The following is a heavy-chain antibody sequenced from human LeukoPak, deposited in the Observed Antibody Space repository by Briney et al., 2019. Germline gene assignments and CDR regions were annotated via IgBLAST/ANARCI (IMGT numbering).Heavy chain of an antibody. Sequence: ASVKVSCKASGYTFTGYYIHWVRQAPGQGLEWMGWINPDTGGTNYAQKFQDRVTITRDTSISTAYMELSSLRSEDTAVYYCARGGAARRRYYYYYYMDVWGKGTTVTVSS. CDR3: ARGGAARRRYYYYYYMDV. V-gene: IGHV1-2*02. CDR1: GYTFTGYY. J-gene: IGHJ6*03. D-gene: IGHD6-6*01. CDR2: INPDTGGT.